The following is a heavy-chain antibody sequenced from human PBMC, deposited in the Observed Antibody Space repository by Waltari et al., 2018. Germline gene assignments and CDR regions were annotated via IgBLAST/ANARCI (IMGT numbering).Heavy chain of an antibody. CDR1: GDSISGYL. CDR3: ARDRVESEFYYYYHMDV. J-gene: IGHJ6*03. D-gene: IGHD3-10*01. CDR2: IHSTGNS. V-gene: IGHV4-4*07. Sequence: QVQLQESGPGLLKSSGPLSLTCSVSGDSISGYLWSWVRQPAGKKMEWIGRIHSTGNSDPNPSLKSRISMSVDTSKNQVSLNLTSVTAADTAVYYCARDRVESEFYYYYHMDVWGRGTAVIISS.